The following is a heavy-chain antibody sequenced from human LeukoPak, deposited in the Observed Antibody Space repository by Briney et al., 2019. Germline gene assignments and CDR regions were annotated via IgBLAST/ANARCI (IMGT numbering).Heavy chain of an antibody. CDR2: IKQDGSKK. Sequence: GGSLRLSCAASGFTFSSYWMSWVRQAPGKGLEWVANIKQDGSKKYYVDSVKGRFTISRDNSKNTLYLQMNSLRAEDTAVYYCAKERFAVAGDFDYWGQGTLVTVSS. CDR1: GFTFSSYW. V-gene: IGHV3-7*01. J-gene: IGHJ4*02. D-gene: IGHD6-19*01. CDR3: AKERFAVAGDFDY.